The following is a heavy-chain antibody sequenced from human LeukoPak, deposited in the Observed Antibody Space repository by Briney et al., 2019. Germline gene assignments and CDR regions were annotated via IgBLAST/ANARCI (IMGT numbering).Heavy chain of an antibody. J-gene: IGHJ6*03. CDR3: AKPYYYDSSGYYYYYYMDV. CDR1: GFTFSSYA. V-gene: IGHV3-23*01. CDR2: ISGSGGST. Sequence: GGSLRLSCAASGFTFSSYAMSWVRQAPGKGLEWVSAISGSGGSTYYADSVKGRFTISRDNPKNTLYLQMNSLRAEDTAVYYCAKPYYYDSSGYYYYYYMDVWGKGTTVTVSS. D-gene: IGHD3-22*01.